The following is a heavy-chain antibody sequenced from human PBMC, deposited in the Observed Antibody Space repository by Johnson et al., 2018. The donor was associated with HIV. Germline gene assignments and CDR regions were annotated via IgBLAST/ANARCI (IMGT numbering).Heavy chain of an antibody. CDR2: ISYDETND. CDR1: GFIFSSYG. D-gene: IGHD6-19*01. Sequence: QVQLVESGGGVVQPGRSLRLSCAASGFIFSSYGMHWVRQAPGKGLEWVAVISYDETNDYYADSVKGRFTISRDNPKNTLYLQMNSLSAEDTAIYYCAKLRKKQWLVGEAFDIWGQGTMVTVSS. J-gene: IGHJ3*02. V-gene: IGHV3-30*18. CDR3: AKLRKKQWLVGEAFDI.